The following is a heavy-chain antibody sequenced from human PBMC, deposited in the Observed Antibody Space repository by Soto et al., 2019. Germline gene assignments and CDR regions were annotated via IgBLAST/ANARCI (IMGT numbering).Heavy chain of an antibody. V-gene: IGHV1-8*01. Sequence: QVQLVQSGAEVKKPGASVKVSCKASGYTFTSYDINWVRQATGQGLECMGWMNPNSGNTGYAQKFQGRVTMTRNTSISTAYMELSSLRSEDTAVYYCARVRRIAVAGTYYYYYGMDVWGQGTTVTVSS. CDR3: ARVRRIAVAGTYYYYYGMDV. CDR1: GYTFTSYD. CDR2: MNPNSGNT. J-gene: IGHJ6*02. D-gene: IGHD6-19*01.